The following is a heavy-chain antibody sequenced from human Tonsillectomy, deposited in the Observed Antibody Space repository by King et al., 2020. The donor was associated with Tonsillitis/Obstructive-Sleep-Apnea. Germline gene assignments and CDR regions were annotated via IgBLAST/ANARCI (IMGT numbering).Heavy chain of an antibody. CDR3: TTGYSMDV. CDR1: GFTFSNAW. CDR2: IKDKTDGGTK. D-gene: IGHD1-14*01. V-gene: IGHV3-15*01. Sequence: VQLVESGGGLVKPGGSLRVSCAASGFTFSNAWMNWVRQAPGKGLEGVGRIKDKTDGGTKDYAAPVKGRFTISRDDSKNTVYMQMNSLKTEDTAVYYCTTGYSMDVWGKGTTVIVSS. J-gene: IGHJ6*03.